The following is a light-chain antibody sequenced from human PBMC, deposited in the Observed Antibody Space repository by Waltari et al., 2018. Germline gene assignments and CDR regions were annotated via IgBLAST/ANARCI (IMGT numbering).Light chain of an antibody. CDR3: QQYGSLPLT. CDR1: QSLSNY. J-gene: IGKJ4*01. V-gene: IGKV3-15*01. CDR2: DAS. Sequence: TVMTQSPATLSVSPGQRATLSCRASQSLSNYLAWYQQKPGQAPRLLIYDASTRATGIPARFSGSGSGKEFTLAISSLPSEDIAVYYCQQYGSLPLTFGGGTKVEFK.